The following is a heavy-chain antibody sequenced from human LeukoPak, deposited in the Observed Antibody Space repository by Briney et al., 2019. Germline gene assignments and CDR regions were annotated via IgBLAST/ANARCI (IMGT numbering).Heavy chain of an antibody. CDR1: GFTFSGSA. V-gene: IGHV3-73*01. D-gene: IGHD3-22*01. J-gene: IGHJ4*02. CDR2: IRSKANSYAT. CDR3: TRSHYYDSSGYPTLIDY. Sequence: GVSLRLSCAASGFTFSGSAMHWVRQASGKGLEWVGRIRSKANSYATAYAASVKGRFTISRDDSKNTAYLQMNSLKTEDTAVYYCTRSHYYDSSGYPTLIDYWGQGTLVTVSS.